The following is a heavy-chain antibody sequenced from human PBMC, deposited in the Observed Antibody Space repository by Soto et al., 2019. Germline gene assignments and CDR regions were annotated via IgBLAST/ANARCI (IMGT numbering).Heavy chain of an antibody. CDR1: ESTSTGYW. D-gene: IGHD6-13*01. CDR3: ARSLVNGTYEAFDI. J-gene: IGHJ3*02. Sequence: SMTPSWKGSESTSTGYWTGWVRQMPGKGLEWVGVMYAGDSDTRYSPSLQGQVTISADKSSSAAYLQWSSLQASDTATYYCARSLVNGTYEAFDIWGQGTMVTVSS. V-gene: IGHV5-51*01. CDR2: MYAGDSDT.